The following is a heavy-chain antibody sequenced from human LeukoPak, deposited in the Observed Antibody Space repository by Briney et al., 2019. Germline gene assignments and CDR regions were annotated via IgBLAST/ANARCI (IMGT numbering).Heavy chain of an antibody. V-gene: IGHV5-51*01. Sequence: GESLKISCKGSGYSFTSYWIGWVRQMPGKGLEWMGIIYPGDSDTRYSPSFQGQVTISADKSISTAYLQWSSLKASDTAMYYCARHGRAHCSSTSCYLYYFDYWGQGTLVTVSS. D-gene: IGHD2-2*01. J-gene: IGHJ4*02. CDR3: ARHGRAHCSSTSCYLYYFDY. CDR1: GYSFTSYW. CDR2: IYPGDSDT.